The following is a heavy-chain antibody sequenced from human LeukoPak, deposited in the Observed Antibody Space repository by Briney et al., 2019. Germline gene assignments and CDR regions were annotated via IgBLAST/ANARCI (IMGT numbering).Heavy chain of an antibody. CDR1: GFTFSSYG. J-gene: IGHJ4*02. D-gene: IGHD4-11*01. V-gene: IGHV3-30*03. Sequence: GGSLRLSCAVSGFTFSSYGMHWVRQAPGKGLEWVAVISNDGSNKYYADSVKGRFTISRDNSKNTLYLQMSSLRAEDTAMYYCATQYGNPDYWGQGTLVTVSS. CDR3: ATQYGNPDY. CDR2: ISNDGSNK.